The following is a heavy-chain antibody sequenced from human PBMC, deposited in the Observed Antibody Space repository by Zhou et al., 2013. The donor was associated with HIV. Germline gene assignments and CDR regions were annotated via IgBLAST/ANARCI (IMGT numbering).Heavy chain of an antibody. J-gene: IGHJ6*03. CDR1: GGTFTSYA. CDR3: ASCVVPPGTSYYYYMDV. D-gene: IGHD2-2*01. V-gene: IGHV1-69*05. Sequence: QVQLVQSGAELKKPGSSVKVSCKALGGTFTSYAISWVRQAPGQGLEWMGGVIPMFGSVDYAQKFKGKVTISTDKSTSTAYMELSSLKSEDTAVYYCASCVVPPGTSYYYYMDVWGKGTTVSVSS. CDR2: VIPMFGSV.